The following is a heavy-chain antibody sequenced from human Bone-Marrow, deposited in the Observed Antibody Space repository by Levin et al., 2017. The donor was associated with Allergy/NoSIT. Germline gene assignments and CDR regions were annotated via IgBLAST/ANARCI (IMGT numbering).Heavy chain of an antibody. CDR1: GFTFSSYG. J-gene: IGHJ4*02. Sequence: PGGSLRLSCAASGFTFSSYGMHWVRQAPGKGLEWVAVISYDGSNKYYADSVKGRFTISRDNSKNTLYLQMNSLRAEDTAVYYCAKGGEHFDYWGQGTLVTVSS. V-gene: IGHV3-30*18. D-gene: IGHD2-21*01. CDR3: AKGGEHFDY. CDR2: ISYDGSNK.